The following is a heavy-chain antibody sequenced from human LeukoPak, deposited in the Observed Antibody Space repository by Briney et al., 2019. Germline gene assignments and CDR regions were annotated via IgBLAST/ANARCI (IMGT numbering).Heavy chain of an antibody. J-gene: IGHJ4*02. CDR2: IYTSGST. Sequence: SETLSLTCTVSGGSISSYYWSWIRQPAGKGLEWIGRIYTSGSTNYNPSLKSRVTMSVDTSKNQFSLKLSSVTAADTAVYYCARGTYYYDSSGYYYGLREDYFDYWGQGTLVTVSS. D-gene: IGHD3-22*01. V-gene: IGHV4-4*07. CDR3: ARGTYYYDSSGYYYGLREDYFDY. CDR1: GGSISSYY.